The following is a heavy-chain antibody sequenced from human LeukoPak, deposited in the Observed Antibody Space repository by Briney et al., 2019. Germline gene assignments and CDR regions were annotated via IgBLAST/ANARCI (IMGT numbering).Heavy chain of an antibody. J-gene: IGHJ4*02. D-gene: IGHD3-10*01. CDR3: ARDRAPYYYGSGIN. V-gene: IGHV3-21*01. CDR1: GFTFSSYS. CDR2: ISSSSSYI. Sequence: GGSLRLSCAAPGFTFSSYSMNWVRQAPGKGLEWVSSISSSSSYINYADSVKGRFTTSRDNAKNSLYLQMNSLRAEDTAVYYCARDRAPYYYGSGINWGQGILVTVSS.